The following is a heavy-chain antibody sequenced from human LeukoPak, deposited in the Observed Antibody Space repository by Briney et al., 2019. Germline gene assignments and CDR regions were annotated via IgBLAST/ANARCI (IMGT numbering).Heavy chain of an antibody. J-gene: IGHJ2*01. CDR2: ISCYNGET. Sequence: ASVKVSCKASGYIFRSYGLSWVRQAPGQGLEWLGWISCYNGETRCEQNLQGRVTLTTDTSTTTAYMELRSLRSDDTAVYYCARVGMEIGWSLELWGRGTLVTVSS. D-gene: IGHD2-21*01. CDR1: GYIFRSYG. V-gene: IGHV1-18*01. CDR3: ARVGMEIGWSLEL.